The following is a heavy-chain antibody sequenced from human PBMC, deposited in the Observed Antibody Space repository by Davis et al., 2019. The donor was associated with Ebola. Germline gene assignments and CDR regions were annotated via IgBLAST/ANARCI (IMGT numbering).Heavy chain of an antibody. Sequence: ASVKVSCKASGYTFTSYAIHWVRQAPGQRLEWMGWINAGNGNTKYSQKFQGRVTITRDTSASTAYMELSSLRSEDTAVYYCAREDIVVVPAATPQEYFQHWGQGTLVTVSS. J-gene: IGHJ1*01. CDR2: INAGNGNT. CDR3: AREDIVVVPAATPQEYFQH. CDR1: GYTFTSYA. V-gene: IGHV1-3*01. D-gene: IGHD2-2*01.